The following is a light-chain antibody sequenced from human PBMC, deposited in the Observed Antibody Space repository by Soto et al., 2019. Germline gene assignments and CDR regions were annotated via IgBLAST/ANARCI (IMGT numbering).Light chain of an antibody. J-gene: IGLJ1*01. V-gene: IGLV2-8*01. CDR1: GSDIGTYDY. Sequence: QSALTQPPSASGSPGQSVTISCTGTGSDIGTYDYVSWYQHLPDKAPKLIIYEVSKRPSGVPDRFSGYKSGNTASLTVSGLQAEDEGDYYCCSYGGGNNFYVFGTGTKVTVL. CDR2: EVS. CDR3: CSYGGGNNFYV.